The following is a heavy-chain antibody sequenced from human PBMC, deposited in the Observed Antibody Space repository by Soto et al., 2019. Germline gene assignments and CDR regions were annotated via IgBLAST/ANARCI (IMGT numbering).Heavy chain of an antibody. Sequence: GGSLRLSCAASGFSISTYWMSWARQAPGKGLEWVANIKQDGSVKYYVDSVKGRFTISRDNAKNSLYLQMNSLRAEDTAVYYCARAIAAAGSLWGQGTLVTVSS. D-gene: IGHD6-13*01. CDR2: IKQDGSVK. CDR1: GFSISTYW. V-gene: IGHV3-7*01. J-gene: IGHJ4*02. CDR3: ARAIAAAGSL.